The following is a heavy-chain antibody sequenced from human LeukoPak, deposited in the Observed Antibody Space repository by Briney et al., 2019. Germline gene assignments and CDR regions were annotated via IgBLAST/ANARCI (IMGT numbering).Heavy chain of an antibody. CDR3: AKRVAAEVYYGMDV. D-gene: IGHD6-13*01. Sequence: GGSLRLSCAASGFTFSSYAMSWVRQAPGKGLEWVSAISGSGGSTYYADSVKGRFTISRDNSKNTLYLQMSSLRAEDTAVYYCAKRVAAEVYYGMDVWGQGTTVTVS. J-gene: IGHJ6*02. V-gene: IGHV3-23*01. CDR2: ISGSGGST. CDR1: GFTFSSYA.